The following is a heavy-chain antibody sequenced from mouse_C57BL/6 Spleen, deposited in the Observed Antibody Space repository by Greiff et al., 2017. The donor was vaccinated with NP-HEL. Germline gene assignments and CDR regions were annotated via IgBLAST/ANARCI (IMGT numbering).Heavy chain of an antibody. CDR2: IWSGGST. CDR1: GFSLTSYG. V-gene: IGHV2-2*01. J-gene: IGHJ4*01. Sequence: VQLQESGPGLVQPSQSLSITCTVSGFSLTSYGVHWVRQSPGKGLEWLGVIWSGGSTDYNAAFISRLSISKDNSKSQVFFKMNSLQADDTAKYYCARKGYYAMDYWGQGTSVTVSS. CDR3: ARKGYYAMDY.